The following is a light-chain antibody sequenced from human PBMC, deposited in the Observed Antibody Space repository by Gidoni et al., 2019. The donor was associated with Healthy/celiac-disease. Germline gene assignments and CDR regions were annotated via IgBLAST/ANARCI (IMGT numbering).Light chain of an antibody. CDR3: QQYDSYHWT. V-gene: IGKV1-8*01. CDR2: AAS. Sequence: AIRMTQSPSSFSASTGDRVTITCRASQGISSYLAWYQQKPGKAPKLLIYAASTLQSGVPSRFSGSGSGTDFTLTISCLQSEDFETYYCQQYDSYHWTFGQGTKVEIK. CDR1: QGISSY. J-gene: IGKJ1*01.